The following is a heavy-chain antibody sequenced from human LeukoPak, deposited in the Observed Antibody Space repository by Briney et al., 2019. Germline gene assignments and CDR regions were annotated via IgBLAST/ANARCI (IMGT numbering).Heavy chain of an antibody. CDR2: IIPIFGTA. J-gene: IGHJ4*02. CDR3: ARGNFDILTGYYIDYFDY. Sequence: GSSVKVSCKASGGTFRSYAISWMRQAPGQGLEWMGGIIPIFGTANYAQKFQGRVTITADESTSTAYMELSSLRSEDTAVYYCARGNFDILTGYYIDYFDYWGQGTLVTVSS. CDR1: GGTFRSYA. D-gene: IGHD3-9*01. V-gene: IGHV1-69*01.